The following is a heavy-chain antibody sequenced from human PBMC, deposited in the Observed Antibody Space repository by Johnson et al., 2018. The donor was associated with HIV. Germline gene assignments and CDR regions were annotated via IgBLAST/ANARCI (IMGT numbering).Heavy chain of an antibody. CDR2: IKQDGSEK. J-gene: IGHJ3*02. Sequence: WVANIKQDGSEKYYVDSVKGRFTISRDNAKKSLYLQMNSLRVEDTAVFYCARAEVGRFAFDIWGQGTMVTVTS. CDR3: ARAEVGRFAFDI. D-gene: IGHD1-26*01. V-gene: IGHV3-7*04.